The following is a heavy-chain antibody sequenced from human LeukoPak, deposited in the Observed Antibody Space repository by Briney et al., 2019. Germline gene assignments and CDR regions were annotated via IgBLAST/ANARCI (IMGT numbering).Heavy chain of an antibody. CDR1: AATFSSYT. Sequence: SVTVSCKASAATFSSYTISWVRQAPGQGLEWMGRIIPILGIANYAQKFQGRVTIIADESTRTAYFVLSSLMTEEPTAYYDVGYGRNVFGVVIPFDYWGQGTLVT. CDR3: VGYGRNVFGVVIPFDY. V-gene: IGHV1-69*02. J-gene: IGHJ4*02. D-gene: IGHD3-3*01. CDR2: IIPILGIA.